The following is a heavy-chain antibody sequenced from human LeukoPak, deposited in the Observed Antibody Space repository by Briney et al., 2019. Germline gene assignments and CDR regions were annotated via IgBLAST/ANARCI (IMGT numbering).Heavy chain of an antibody. Sequence: GGSLRLSCAASGFTFNDNRMHWVRQAPGKGLEWVAVISYDGSDKTYADSVKGRFTISRDNSKNTLYLQIDSLRAEDTAVYFCAREGTTGPYFDHWGQGTLVIVSS. CDR1: GFTFNDNR. CDR3: AREGTTGPYFDH. CDR2: ISYDGSDK. V-gene: IGHV3-30*01. J-gene: IGHJ4*02. D-gene: IGHD2-8*02.